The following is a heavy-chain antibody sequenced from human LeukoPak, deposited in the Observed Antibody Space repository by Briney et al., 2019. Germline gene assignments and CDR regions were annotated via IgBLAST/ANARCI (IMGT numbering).Heavy chain of an antibody. J-gene: IGHJ4*02. V-gene: IGHV4-59*01. D-gene: IGHD2-15*01. CDR3: ARVGMVAATPGDFDY. CDR1: GGSISSYY. CDR2: IYYSGST. Sequence: PSETLSLTCTVSGGSISSYYWSWIRQPPGKGLEWIGYIYYSGSTNYNPSLKSRVTISVDTSKNQFSLKLSSVTAADTAVYYCARVGMVAATPGDFDYWGQGTLVTVSS.